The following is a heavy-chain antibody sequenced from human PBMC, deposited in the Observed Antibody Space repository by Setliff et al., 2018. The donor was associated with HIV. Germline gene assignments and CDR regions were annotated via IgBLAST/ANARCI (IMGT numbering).Heavy chain of an antibody. CDR2: IRNDGNNE. CDR3: AKSLTFITLSATPDF. Sequence: GGSLRLSCAASGIIFSNYGMHWVRQAPGKGLEWVAFIRNDGNNEYYGASVKGRFTISRDNSKDTLYLQMNNLRPEDTAIYYCAKSLTFITLSATPDFWGQGTLVTVSS. J-gene: IGHJ4*02. CDR1: GIIFSNYG. D-gene: IGHD1-20*01. V-gene: IGHV3-30*02.